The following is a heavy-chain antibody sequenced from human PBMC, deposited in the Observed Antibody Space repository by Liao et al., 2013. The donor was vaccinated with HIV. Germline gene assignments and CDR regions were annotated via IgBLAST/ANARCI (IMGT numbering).Heavy chain of an antibody. CDR2: INHSGST. Sequence: QVQLQQWGAGLLKPSETLSLTCAVYGGSFSGYYWSWIRQPPGKGLDWIGEINHSGSTNYNPSLKSRVTISVDTSKNQFSLKLSSVTAADTAVYYCARVSRQLGYYFDYWGQGTLVTVSS. D-gene: IGHD6-6*01. CDR3: ARVSRQLGYYFDY. CDR1: GGSFSGYY. V-gene: IGHV4-34*01. J-gene: IGHJ4*02.